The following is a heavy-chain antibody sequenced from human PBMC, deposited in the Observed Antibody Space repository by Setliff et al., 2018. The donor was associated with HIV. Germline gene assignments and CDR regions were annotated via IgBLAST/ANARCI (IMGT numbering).Heavy chain of an antibody. D-gene: IGHD6-6*01. V-gene: IGHV4-61*01. CDR3: ASEAWTSYRSSSGYYYYYMYV. CDR1: GGSVGSGSYY. J-gene: IGHJ6*03. Sequence: SETLSLTCTVSGGSVGSGSYYWSWIRQPPGKGLEWIGYIYYSGTTKYNPSLKSRVTISVDTSKNQFSLKLSSVTAADTAVYYCASEAWTSYRSSSGYYYYYMYVWGKGTTFTVSS. CDR2: IYYSGTT.